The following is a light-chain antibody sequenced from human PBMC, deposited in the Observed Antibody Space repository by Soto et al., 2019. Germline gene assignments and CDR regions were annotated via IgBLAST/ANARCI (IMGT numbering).Light chain of an antibody. CDR3: QKFSSYPLT. J-gene: IGKJ4*01. V-gene: IGKV3-20*01. CDR2: DAS. CDR1: QTVRNNY. Sequence: EFVLTQSPGTLSLSPGERATLSCRASQTVRNNYLAWYQQKPGQAPRLLIYDASSRATGIPDRFSGGGSGTHFTLTISRLEPEDFAVNYCQKFSSYPLTFGGGPKVEIK.